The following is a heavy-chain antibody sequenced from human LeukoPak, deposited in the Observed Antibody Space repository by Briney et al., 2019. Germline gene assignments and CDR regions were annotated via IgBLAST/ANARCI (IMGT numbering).Heavy chain of an antibody. D-gene: IGHD4/OR15-4a*01. V-gene: IGHV3-53*04. CDR3: AKTEVLYGMGV. CDR2: IFSGGTT. CDR1: GFTFSSYA. Sequence: GGSLRLSCAASGFTFSSYAMSWVRQAPGKGLEWVSIIFSGGTTYYTDSVKGRFTISRHESNNTLYLQMNNLRPEDTAVYFCAKTEVLYGMGVWGQGSTVTVSS. J-gene: IGHJ6*02.